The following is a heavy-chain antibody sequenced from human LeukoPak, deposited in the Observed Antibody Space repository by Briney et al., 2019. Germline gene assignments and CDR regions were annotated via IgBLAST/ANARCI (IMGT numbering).Heavy chain of an antibody. Sequence: PSETLSLTCAVYGGSFSGYYWSWIRQPPGKGLEWIGEINHSGSTNYNPSLKSRVTISVDTSKNQFSLKLSSVTAADTAVYYCARVRSITMVRGVSDYWGQGTLDTVSS. CDR1: GGSFSGYY. D-gene: IGHD3-10*01. J-gene: IGHJ4*02. CDR3: ARVRSITMVRGVSDY. V-gene: IGHV4-34*01. CDR2: INHSGST.